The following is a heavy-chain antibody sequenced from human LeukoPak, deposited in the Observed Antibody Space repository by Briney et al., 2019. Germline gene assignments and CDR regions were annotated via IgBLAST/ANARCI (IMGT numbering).Heavy chain of an antibody. Sequence: ASVKVSCKASGYTFTGYYMHWVRQAPGQGLEWMGWINPNSGGTSYAQKFQGRVTMTRDTSISTAYMELSRLRSDDTAVYYCARGRDYGGNSGSHYWGQGTLVTVSS. CDR3: ARGRDYGGNSGSHY. D-gene: IGHD4-23*01. J-gene: IGHJ4*02. V-gene: IGHV1-2*02. CDR2: INPNSGGT. CDR1: GYTFTGYY.